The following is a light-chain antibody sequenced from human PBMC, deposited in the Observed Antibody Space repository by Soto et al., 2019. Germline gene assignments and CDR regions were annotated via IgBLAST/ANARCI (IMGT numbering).Light chain of an antibody. V-gene: IGLV2-14*01. Sequence: QSALTQPASVSGSPGQSITISCTGTINDVGGYNYVSWYQQHPGKAPKLLIFEVSSRPSGVSNRFSGSKSGNTASLTISALQAEDEADYFCNSYSSSTSLPYVFGTGTKVTAL. CDR2: EVS. CDR3: NSYSSSTSLPYV. J-gene: IGLJ1*01. CDR1: INDVGGYNY.